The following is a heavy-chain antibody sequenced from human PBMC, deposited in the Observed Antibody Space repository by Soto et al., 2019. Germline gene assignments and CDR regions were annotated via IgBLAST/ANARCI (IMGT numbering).Heavy chain of an antibody. CDR1: GLIFSNYR. Sequence: GGSLRLSCAASGLIFSNYRMHWVRQAPGKGLVWVSCISTDGSITNYADSVKGRFTVSRDNSKDTLSLQMNSLRPEDTALYYCAKVGGPPLAWGQGTLVTVSS. J-gene: IGHJ5*02. V-gene: IGHV3-74*01. CDR3: AKVGGPPLA. CDR2: ISTDGSIT.